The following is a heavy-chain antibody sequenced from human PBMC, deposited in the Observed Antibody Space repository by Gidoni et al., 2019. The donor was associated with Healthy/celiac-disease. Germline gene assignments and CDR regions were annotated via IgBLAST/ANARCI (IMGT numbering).Heavy chain of an antibody. CDR3: TRFVNLWWCDY. D-gene: IGHD2-21*01. Sequence: EVQLVESGGGLVKPGRSLRLSCTASGFTFGDYAMSWFRQAPGKGLEWVGFIRSKAYGGTTEYAASVKGRFTISRDDSKSIAYLQMNSLKTEDTAVYYCTRFVNLWWCDYWGQGTLVTVSS. V-gene: IGHV3-49*05. CDR2: IRSKAYGGTT. J-gene: IGHJ4*02. CDR1: GFTFGDYA.